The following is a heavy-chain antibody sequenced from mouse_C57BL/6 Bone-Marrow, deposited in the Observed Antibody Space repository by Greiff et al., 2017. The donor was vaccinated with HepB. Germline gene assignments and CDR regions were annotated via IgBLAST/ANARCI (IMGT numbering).Heavy chain of an antibody. CDR3: VREEAPQDGSNWAWFAY. CDR2: IRSKSSNYAT. Sequence: EVQVVESGGGLVQPKGSLKLSCAASGFTFNTYAMHWVRQAPGKGLEWVARIRSKSSNYATYYADSVKDRFTISRDDSQSMLYLQMNNLKTEDTAMYYCVREEAPQDGSNWAWFAYWGQGTLVTVSA. J-gene: IGHJ3*01. CDR1: GFTFNTYA. V-gene: IGHV10-3*01. D-gene: IGHD4-1*01.